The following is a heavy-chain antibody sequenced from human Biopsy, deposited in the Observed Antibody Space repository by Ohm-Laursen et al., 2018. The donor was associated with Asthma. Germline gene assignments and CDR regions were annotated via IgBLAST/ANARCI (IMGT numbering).Heavy chain of an antibody. CDR2: IYSGGTS. CDR3: ARGDSSNWSHYYFDY. J-gene: IGHJ4*02. Sequence: SLRLSCAASGFAVSRDHMFWVRQAPGKGLEWVSVIYSGGTSLTADSVRGRLTISRDYSKNTLYLQMHSLRVEDTAVYFCARGDSSNWSHYYFDYWGQGTLVTVSS. V-gene: IGHV3-53*01. CDR1: GFAVSRDH. D-gene: IGHD3-22*01.